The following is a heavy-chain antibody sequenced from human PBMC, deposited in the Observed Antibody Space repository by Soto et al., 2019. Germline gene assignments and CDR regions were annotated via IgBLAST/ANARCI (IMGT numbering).Heavy chain of an antibody. Sequence: QVQLQESGPGLVKPSQTLSLTCTVSGGSITSGGYYWSWIRQHPGKGLEWIGYIYYSGFTYYNPSLXRXXTTSVDTSKNQFSLKLSSVTAADTAVYYCARSVFPWGQGTLVTVAS. CDR1: GGSITSGGYY. V-gene: IGHV4-31*03. J-gene: IGHJ5*02. CDR2: IYYSGFT. CDR3: ARSVFP.